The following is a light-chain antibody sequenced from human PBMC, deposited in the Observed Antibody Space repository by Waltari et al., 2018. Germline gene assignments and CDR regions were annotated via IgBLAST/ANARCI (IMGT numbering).Light chain of an antibody. CDR2: EVT. Sequence: QSALTQPASVSGSPGQSITISCTGASSDFGSYNLVSWYQQHPGKAPKVMIYEVTKRPAGVSDRFPGSRSGNTASLTISGLQPEDEADYYCCSYAGSGTLDVVFGGGTKLTVL. V-gene: IGLV2-23*02. J-gene: IGLJ2*01. CDR3: CSYAGSGTLDVV. CDR1: SSDFGSYNL.